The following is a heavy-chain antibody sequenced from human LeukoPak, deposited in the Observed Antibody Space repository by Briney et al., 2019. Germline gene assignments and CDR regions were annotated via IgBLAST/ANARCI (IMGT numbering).Heavy chain of an antibody. CDR3: ARRLSAAGYFDY. CDR2: IYPGDSET. D-gene: IGHD6-13*01. V-gene: IGHV5-51*01. J-gene: IGHJ4*02. Sequence: ESLKISCKGYGYSFTTYWIGWVRQMPGKGLEWMGIIYPGDSETTYSPSFQGQVTISADKSISTAYLQWSSLKASDTAMYYCARRLSAAGYFDYWGQGTLVTVSS. CDR1: GYSFTTYW.